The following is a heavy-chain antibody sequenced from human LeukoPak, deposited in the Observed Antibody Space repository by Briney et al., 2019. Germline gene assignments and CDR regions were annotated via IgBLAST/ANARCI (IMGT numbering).Heavy chain of an antibody. CDR1: GYSISSGYY. V-gene: IGHV4-38-2*01. CDR3: ARIYGDGYNPSY. J-gene: IGHJ4*02. Sequence: SETLSLTCAVSGYSISSGYYWGWIRQPPGKGLEWIGGMYQNGSTYYNPSLKSRVTISASTSKNQFSLNWDSMTGADTAVYYCARIYGDGYNPSYWGQGTLVTVSS. D-gene: IGHD5-24*01. CDR2: MYQNGST.